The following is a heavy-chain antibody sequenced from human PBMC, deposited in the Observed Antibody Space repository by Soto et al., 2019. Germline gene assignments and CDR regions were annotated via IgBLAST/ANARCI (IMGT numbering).Heavy chain of an antibody. V-gene: IGHV4-4*07. D-gene: IGHD3-3*01. Sequence: QVHLQESGPGLVKPSETLSLTCTVSGGAISTYYWTWIRQPAGKGLEWIGRIYSSGSTKYNPSLHSRVTLSLDTSNNQFSQRLTSVTAADTAVYFCARGQRFSDWFDPWVQGTLVTVSS. CDR1: GGAISTYY. CDR3: ARGQRFSDWFDP. CDR2: IYSSGST. J-gene: IGHJ5*02.